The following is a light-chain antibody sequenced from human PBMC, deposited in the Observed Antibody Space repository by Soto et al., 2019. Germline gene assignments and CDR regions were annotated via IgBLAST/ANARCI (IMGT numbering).Light chain of an antibody. V-gene: IGKV3D-15*01. CDR3: QQYNNWWT. CDR1: ETVRSN. Sequence: EVLMTQSPDTLSVSPGERATLSCRASETVRSNLAWYQQKPGQAPRLLIYAASTRATGIPARFIGNGSGTEFTLTISSLQSEDFAVYYCQQYNNWWTFGQGTKVDIK. CDR2: AAS. J-gene: IGKJ1*01.